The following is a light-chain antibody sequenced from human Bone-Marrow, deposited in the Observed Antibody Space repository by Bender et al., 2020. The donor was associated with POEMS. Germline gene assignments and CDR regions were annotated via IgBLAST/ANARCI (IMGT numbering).Light chain of an antibody. CDR3: QSSDSSGTYRV. CDR1: KVGDKY. CDR2: QDT. Sequence: SYEMTQPTSVSVSPGQTASISCSGDKVGDKYVCWYQQKPGQSPVLVIYQDTKRPSGIPERFSGSRSGTTVTLTISGAKLENEADYYCQSSDSSGTYRVFGGGTQLTVL. V-gene: IGLV3-1*01. J-gene: IGLJ3*02.